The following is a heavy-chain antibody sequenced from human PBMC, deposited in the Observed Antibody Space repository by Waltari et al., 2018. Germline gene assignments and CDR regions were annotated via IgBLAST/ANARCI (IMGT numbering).Heavy chain of an antibody. D-gene: IGHD2-2*01. CDR2: MYHEGLT. Sequence: QVQLQESGPGLLRPSETLSLTCPVSGYSITMCYYVGWVRRPPGKAREWIVSMYHEGLTYYNPSLKSRVTISLDTSENQVSLKLNSVTAADTAVYYCARVFLVLGGEKYQGYFETWGQGTLVTVSS. CDR1: GYSITMCYY. V-gene: IGHV4-38-2*02. CDR3: ARVFLVLGGEKYQGYFET. J-gene: IGHJ4*02.